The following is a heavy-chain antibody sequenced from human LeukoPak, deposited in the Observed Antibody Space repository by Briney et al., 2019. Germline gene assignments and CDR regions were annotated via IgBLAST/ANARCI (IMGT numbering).Heavy chain of an antibody. V-gene: IGHV4-59*08. CDR1: AGSIRSYH. J-gene: IGHJ4*02. Sequence: SETLSLTCTVSAGSIRSYHWNWIRQSPGRGLEWIGYIYYTGSSNYSPSLKSRVTMSVDTSKSQFSLRLSSVTASNTAVYYCARWDDSSRSFEDWGQGTLVTVSS. CDR2: IYYTGSS. D-gene: IGHD3-22*01. CDR3: ARWDDSSRSFED.